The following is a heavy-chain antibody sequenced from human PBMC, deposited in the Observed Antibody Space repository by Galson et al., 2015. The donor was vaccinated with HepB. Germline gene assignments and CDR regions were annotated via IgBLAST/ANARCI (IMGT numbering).Heavy chain of an antibody. CDR1: GGSISSRSYY. CDR2: IYYSGST. Sequence: TLSLTCPVSGGSISSRSYYWGWIRQPPGKGLEWIGSIYYSGSTYYNPSLKSRVTISVDTSKNQFSLKLSSVTAADTAVYYCARGKYGDYVNWFDPWGQGTLVTVSS. D-gene: IGHD4-17*01. J-gene: IGHJ5*02. CDR3: ARGKYGDYVNWFDP. V-gene: IGHV4-39*07.